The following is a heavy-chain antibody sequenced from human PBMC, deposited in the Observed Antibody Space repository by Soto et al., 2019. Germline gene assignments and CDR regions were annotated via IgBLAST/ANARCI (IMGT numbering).Heavy chain of an antibody. Sequence: QIQLQESGPGLVKPSETLSLTCSVSGDSIRSVGYYWTWIRQPPGKGLEWLGDVCGVGTSRYNASLSSRLYISAEPPNNARSLTLTSVTATDTAVYWCVRGVSSGWRPSRVDPWAHG. CDR2: VCGVGTS. CDR3: VRGVSSGWRPSRVDP. CDR1: GDSIRSVGYY. D-gene: IGHD6-25*01. J-gene: IGHJ5*02. V-gene: IGHV4-30-4*08.